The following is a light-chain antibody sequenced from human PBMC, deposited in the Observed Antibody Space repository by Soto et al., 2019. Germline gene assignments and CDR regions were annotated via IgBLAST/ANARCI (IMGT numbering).Light chain of an antibody. V-gene: IGKV3-20*01. CDR3: LQYGSSRT. CDR1: QSVSSSY. Sequence: EIVLTQSPGTLSLSPGERATLSCRASQSVSSSYLAWYQQKPGQAPRLLIYGASSRATGIPDRFSGSGSGTDFTIIISRLEPIDFAVYYCLQYGSSRTFGQGTKVEIK. J-gene: IGKJ1*01. CDR2: GAS.